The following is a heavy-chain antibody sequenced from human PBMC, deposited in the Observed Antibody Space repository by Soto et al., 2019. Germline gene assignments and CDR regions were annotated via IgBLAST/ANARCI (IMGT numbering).Heavy chain of an antibody. CDR3: ANRRGPLSSSWYFDY. V-gene: IGHV3-30*18. D-gene: IGHD6-13*01. CDR1: GFTFSSYG. CDR2: ISYDGSNK. J-gene: IGHJ4*02. Sequence: GGSLRLSCAASGFTFSSYGMHWVRQAPGKGLEWVAVISYDGSNKYYADSVKGRFTISRDNSKNTLYLQMNSLRAEDTAVYYCANRRGPLSSSWYFDYWGQGTLVTVSS.